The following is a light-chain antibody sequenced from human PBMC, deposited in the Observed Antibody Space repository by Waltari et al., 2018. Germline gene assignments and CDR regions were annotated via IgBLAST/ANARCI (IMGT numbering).Light chain of an antibody. V-gene: IGKV4-1*01. CDR1: QTVFSNSHNRNF. J-gene: IGKJ2*01. Sequence: DIVMTQSPDSLAVSLGERATINCKSSQTVFSNSHNRNFLAWYQQKAGQPPKLLLYWASVRNSGVPARFSGSGSGTNFTPTIDNVQAADVAVYYCHQFYNLPQTFGQGTRLEIK. CDR3: HQFYNLPQT. CDR2: WAS.